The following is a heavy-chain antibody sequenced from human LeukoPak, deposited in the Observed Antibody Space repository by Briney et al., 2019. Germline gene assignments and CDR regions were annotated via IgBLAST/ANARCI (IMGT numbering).Heavy chain of an antibody. CDR3: ARDPYSGSYGDSYYYHMDV. Sequence: PGGSLRLSCAASGFSFSSYNMNWVRQAPGKVLEWVSSITTSSTYTFYADSVKGRFTISRDNAKNSLYLQMNSLRVEDTAVYYCARDPYSGSYGDSYYYHMDVWGKGTTVTISS. D-gene: IGHD1-26*01. CDR2: ITTSSTYT. V-gene: IGHV3-21*01. CDR1: GFSFSSYN. J-gene: IGHJ6*03.